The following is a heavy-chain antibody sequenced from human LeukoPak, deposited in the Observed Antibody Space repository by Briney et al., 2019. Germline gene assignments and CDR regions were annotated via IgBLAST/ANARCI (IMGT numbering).Heavy chain of an antibody. Sequence: GGSLRLSCAASGFTSSSYWMSWVRQAPGKGLEWVANIKQDGSEKYYVDSVKGRFTISRDNAKNSLYLQMNSLRAEDTAVYYCAVDCSSTSCYDVYYWGQGTQVTVSS. CDR1: GFTSSSYW. D-gene: IGHD2-2*01. V-gene: IGHV3-7*02. J-gene: IGHJ4*02. CDR2: IKQDGSEK. CDR3: AVDCSSTSCYDVYY.